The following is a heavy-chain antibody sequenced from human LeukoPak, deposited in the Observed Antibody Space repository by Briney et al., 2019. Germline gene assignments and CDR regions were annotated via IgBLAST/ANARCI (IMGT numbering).Heavy chain of an antibody. CDR1: GFTFSSYA. D-gene: IGHD3-10*01. Sequence: GGSLRLSCAASGFTFSSYAMSWVRQAPGKGLEWVSAISGSGGSTYYADSVKGRFTISRDNSKNPLYLQMNSLRAEDTAIYYCAKDELTYYYGSGSYGDAFDIWGQGTMVTVSS. V-gene: IGHV3-23*01. CDR2: ISGSGGST. CDR3: AKDELTYYYGSGSYGDAFDI. J-gene: IGHJ3*02.